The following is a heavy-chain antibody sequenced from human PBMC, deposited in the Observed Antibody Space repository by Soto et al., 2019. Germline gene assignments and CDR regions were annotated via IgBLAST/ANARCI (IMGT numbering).Heavy chain of an antibody. CDR1: GDSVSSNSAA. CDR3: ARETGRAMATNARSVYYYYGMDV. J-gene: IGHJ6*02. CDR2: TYYRSKWYN. V-gene: IGHV6-1*01. D-gene: IGHD5-12*01. Sequence: SQTLSLTCAISGDSVSSNSAAWNWIRQSPSRGLEWLGRTYYRSKWYNDYAVSVKSRITINPDTSKNQFSLQLNSVTPEDTAVYYCARETGRAMATNARSVYYYYGMDVWGQGTTVTVSS.